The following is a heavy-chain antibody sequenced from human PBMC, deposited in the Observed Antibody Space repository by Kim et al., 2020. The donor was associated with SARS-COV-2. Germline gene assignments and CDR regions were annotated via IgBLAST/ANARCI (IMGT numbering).Heavy chain of an antibody. CDR2: IYYSGST. Sequence: SETLSLTCTVSGGSISSYYWSWIRQPPGKGLEWIGYIYYSGSTNYNPSLKSRVTISVDTSKNQFSLKLSSVTAADTAVYYCARLPHLDYYYYYMDVWGKGTTVTVSS. D-gene: IGHD3-3*02. CDR1: GGSISSYY. J-gene: IGHJ6*03. CDR3: ARLPHLDYYYYYMDV. V-gene: IGHV4-59*08.